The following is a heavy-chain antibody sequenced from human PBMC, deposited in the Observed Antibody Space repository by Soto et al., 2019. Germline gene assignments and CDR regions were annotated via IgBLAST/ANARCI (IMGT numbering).Heavy chain of an antibody. Sequence: EVQLVESGGGLVQPGGSLRLSCAASGFTFSSYWMHWVRQAPGKGLVWVSSISTDASSTSYAAPVKGRFTISRDHAKNTLYLKMNSVRAEDTVVYYCARLPNKSPQNWGQGTLVSVSP. V-gene: IGHV3-74*01. CDR1: GFTFSSYW. CDR2: ISTDASST. J-gene: IGHJ1*01. CDR3: ARLPNKSPQN.